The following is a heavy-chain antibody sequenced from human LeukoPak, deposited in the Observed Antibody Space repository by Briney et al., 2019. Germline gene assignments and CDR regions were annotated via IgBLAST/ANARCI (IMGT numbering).Heavy chain of an antibody. D-gene: IGHD6-19*01. V-gene: IGHV3-23*01. Sequence: GGSLRLSCAASGSTFSSYAMSWARQAPGKGPQWVSAISGSGGITYYADSVKGRFTISRDNSKSMLYLEVNSLRAEDTATYYCAARPTSAAVAPSDFWGQGTLVTVSP. J-gene: IGHJ4*02. CDR2: ISGSGGIT. CDR3: AARPTSAAVAPSDF. CDR1: GSTFSSYA.